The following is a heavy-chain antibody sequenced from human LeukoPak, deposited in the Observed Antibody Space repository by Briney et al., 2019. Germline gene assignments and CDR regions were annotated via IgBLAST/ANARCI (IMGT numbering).Heavy chain of an antibody. V-gene: IGHV4-30-4*01. CDR2: IYYSGTT. D-gene: IGHD3-16*02. J-gene: IGHJ4*02. CDR3: ASFYQVYYFDY. CDR1: GGSISSGGYY. Sequence: PSETLSLTCTVSGGSISSGGYYWSWIRQPPGKGLEWIGYIYYSGTTYYNPSLKSRVTISVDTSMNQFSLKLSSVTAADTAVYYCASFYQVYYFDYWGQGTLVTVSS.